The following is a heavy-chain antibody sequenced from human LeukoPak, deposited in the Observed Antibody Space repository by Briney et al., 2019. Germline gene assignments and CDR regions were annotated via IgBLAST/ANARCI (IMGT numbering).Heavy chain of an antibody. Sequence: SVKVSCKASGGTFTSYAISWVRQAPGQGLEWMGGIIPIIGKANYAQKFQGRVTITTDESTSTAYMELSSLRSEDTAVYYCARTVVANYYYYYYMDVWGKGTTVTVSS. CDR1: GGTFTSYA. J-gene: IGHJ6*03. CDR3: ARTVVANYYYYYYMDV. D-gene: IGHD2-21*01. CDR2: IIPIIGKA. V-gene: IGHV1-69*05.